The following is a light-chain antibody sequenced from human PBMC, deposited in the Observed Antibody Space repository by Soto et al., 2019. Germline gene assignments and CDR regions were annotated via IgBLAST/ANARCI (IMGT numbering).Light chain of an antibody. J-gene: IGLJ1*01. CDR1: SSNIGAGYD. V-gene: IGLV1-40*01. CDR2: GNN. Sequence: QSVLTQPPSLSGAPGQRVTISCTGSSSNIGAGYDVHWYQQVSGTAPKLLIYGNNNRPSGVPDRFSGSKAGTSPSLAITGLQAEDEADYYCQSYDNSLSGYVFGTGTKVTVL. CDR3: QSYDNSLSGYV.